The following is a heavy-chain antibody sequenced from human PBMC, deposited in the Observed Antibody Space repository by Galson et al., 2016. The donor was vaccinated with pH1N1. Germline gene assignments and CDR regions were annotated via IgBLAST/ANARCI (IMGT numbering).Heavy chain of an antibody. CDR2: LDPAIGET. CDR3: ASDYPNYLPNYYYGIDV. CDR1: GYTFNIYG. Sequence: SVKVSCKASGYTFNIYGISWVRQAPGQGLEWMGGLDPAIGETVYAQKFQGRITMTEDTSTDTAYMKLSSLTSEDTAIYYCASDYPNYLPNYYYGIDVWGQGTTVIVSS. D-gene: IGHD1-7*01. J-gene: IGHJ6*02. V-gene: IGHV1-24*01.